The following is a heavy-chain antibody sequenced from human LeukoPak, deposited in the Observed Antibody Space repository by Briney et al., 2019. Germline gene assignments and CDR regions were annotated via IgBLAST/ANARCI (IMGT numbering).Heavy chain of an antibody. V-gene: IGHV4-61*02. D-gene: IGHD6-6*01. Sequence: PSETLSLTCTVSGGSISSGGYYWSWIRQPAGKGLEWIGRIYTSGSTNYNPSLKSRVTISVDTSKNQFSLKLSSVTAADTAVYYCAREYSSSPGYAFDIWGQGTMVTVSS. CDR1: GGSISSGGYY. CDR2: IYTSGST. CDR3: AREYSSSPGYAFDI. J-gene: IGHJ3*02.